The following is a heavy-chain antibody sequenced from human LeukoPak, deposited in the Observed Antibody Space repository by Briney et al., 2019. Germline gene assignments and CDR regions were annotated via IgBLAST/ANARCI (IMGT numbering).Heavy chain of an antibody. Sequence: SQTLSLTCTVSGGSISSGDYYWSWIRQPPGKGLEWIGYIYYSGCIYYNPSLKGRVTISVDTSKNQFSLKLSSVTAADTAVYYCASPPGGSSYDGYFDYWGQGTLVTVSS. J-gene: IGHJ4*02. CDR1: GGSISSGDYY. CDR3: ASPPGGSSYDGYFDY. CDR2: IYYSGCI. D-gene: IGHD6-6*01. V-gene: IGHV4-30-4*08.